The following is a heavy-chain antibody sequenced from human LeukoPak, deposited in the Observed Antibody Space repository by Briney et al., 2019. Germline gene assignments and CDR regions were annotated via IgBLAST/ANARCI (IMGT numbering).Heavy chain of an antibody. Sequence: GGSLRLSCAASGFTLTRYAMSWVRQAPGKGLEWVSTISGSGGSTYYADSVKGRFTISRDNSKNTLYLQMNSLRAEDTAVYYCAKSGDISGYTTLGGIGYWGQGTLVTVSS. CDR2: ISGSGGST. CDR3: AKSGDISGYTTLGGIGY. V-gene: IGHV3-23*01. D-gene: IGHD3-22*01. CDR1: GFTLTRYA. J-gene: IGHJ4*02.